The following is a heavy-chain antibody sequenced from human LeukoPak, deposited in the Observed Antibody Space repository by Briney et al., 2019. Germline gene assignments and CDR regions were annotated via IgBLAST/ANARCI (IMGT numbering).Heavy chain of an antibody. V-gene: IGHV1-46*01. CDR2: INPSDGAT. J-gene: IGHJ6*03. Sequence: GASVKVSCKASGYTFTMYYIHWVRQAPGQGLEWMGMINPSDGATTYAQRFQGRVTMTRDMSTTTVYMDLRSLRSEDTAVYFCGREQRGGLSGSVGGLFASYYPYYYMDVWGRGTTVTVSS. CDR1: GYTFTMYY. CDR3: GREQRGGLSGSVGGLFASYYPYYYMDV. D-gene: IGHD3-16*01.